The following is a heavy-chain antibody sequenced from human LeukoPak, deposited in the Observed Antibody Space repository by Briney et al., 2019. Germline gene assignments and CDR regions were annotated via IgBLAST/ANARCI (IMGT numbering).Heavy chain of an antibody. CDR2: IYYSGST. Sequence: SETLSLTCTVSGGSISSSSYYWGWIRQPPGKGLEWIGSIYYSGSTYYNPSLKSRVTISVDTSKNQFSLKLSSVTAADTAVYYCARYSYQVPATVTTIYYYYYMDVWGKGTTVTVSS. CDR1: GGSISSSSYY. V-gene: IGHV4-39*07. D-gene: IGHD4-17*01. J-gene: IGHJ6*03. CDR3: ARYSYQVPATVTTIYYYYYMDV.